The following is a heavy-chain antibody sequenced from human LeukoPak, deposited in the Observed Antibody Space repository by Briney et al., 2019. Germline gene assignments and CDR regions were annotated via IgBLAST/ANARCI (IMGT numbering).Heavy chain of an antibody. CDR2: ISCHSFFL. J-gene: IGHJ3*02. CDR1: XFXXXXYA. D-gene: IGHD2-8*02. V-gene: IGHV3-9*03. Sequence: SCAXXXFXXXXYAMHWVRQAPGKGLEWGXXISCHSFFLGYAFSVKGRFTISRDNAKTSLYLQMNSLRADDMALYYCAKDEFVASDFTGAFDIWGQGTMVTVSS. CDR3: AKDEFVASDFTGAFDI.